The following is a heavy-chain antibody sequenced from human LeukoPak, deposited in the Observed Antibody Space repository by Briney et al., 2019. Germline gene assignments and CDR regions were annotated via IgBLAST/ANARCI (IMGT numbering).Heavy chain of an antibody. D-gene: IGHD3-22*01. CDR1: GGSISSGSYY. CDR2: IYTSGST. Sequence: SETLSLTCTVSGGSISSGSYYWSWIRQPAGKGLECIGRIYTSGSTNYNPSLKSRVTISVDTSKNQFSLKLSSVTAADTAVYYCARDWTYYYDSSGYYPDAFDIWGQGTMVTVSS. V-gene: IGHV4-61*02. CDR3: ARDWTYYYDSSGYYPDAFDI. J-gene: IGHJ3*02.